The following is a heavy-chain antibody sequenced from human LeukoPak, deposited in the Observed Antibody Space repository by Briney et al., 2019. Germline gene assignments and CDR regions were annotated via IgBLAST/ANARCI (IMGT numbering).Heavy chain of an antibody. V-gene: IGHV3-23*01. J-gene: IGHJ4*02. CDR2: IRGRGGRT. CDR3: AARWGRGPIYIDS. CDR1: GHTFDDLC. Sequence: GGSLRLSCGVCGHTFDDLCMSWVRQARGKGLEWVSAIRGRGGRTLYADFLKGRFTVYRDHSKNTLYLQMNSLRADDTALYYGAARWGRGPIYIDSWGQGTLVTVSS. D-gene: IGHD3-16*01.